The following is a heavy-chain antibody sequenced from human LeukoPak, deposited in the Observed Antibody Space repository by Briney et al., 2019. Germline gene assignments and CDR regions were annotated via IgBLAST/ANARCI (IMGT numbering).Heavy chain of an antibody. CDR2: INPNSGGT. J-gene: IGHJ4*02. D-gene: IGHD5-18*01. CDR3: ARDMVKGLRAPDY. Sequence: ASVKVSCKASGYTFTGYYMHWVRQAPGQGLEWMGWINPNSGGTNYAQKFQGRVTMTRDTSISTAYMELSRLRSDDTAEYYCARDMVKGLRAPDYWGQGTLVTVSS. V-gene: IGHV1-2*02. CDR1: GYTFTGYY.